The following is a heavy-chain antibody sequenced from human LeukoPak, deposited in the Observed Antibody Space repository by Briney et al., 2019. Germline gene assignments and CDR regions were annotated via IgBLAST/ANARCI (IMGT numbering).Heavy chain of an antibody. V-gene: IGHV4-34*01. Sequence: PSETLSLTCAVYGGSFSGYYWSWIRQPPGKGLEWIGEINHSGSTNYNPSLKSRVTISVDTSKNQFSLKLSSVTAADTAVYYCARGGQPQYCGGDCYYFDYWGRGTLVTVSS. CDR3: ARGGQPQYCGGDCYYFDY. CDR2: INHSGST. CDR1: GGSFSGYY. D-gene: IGHD2-21*02. J-gene: IGHJ4*02.